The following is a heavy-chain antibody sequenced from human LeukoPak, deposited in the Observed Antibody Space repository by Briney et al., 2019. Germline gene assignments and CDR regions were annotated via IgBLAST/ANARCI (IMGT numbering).Heavy chain of an antibody. CDR1: GFTFSGSA. CDR3: AREGVGSDFDI. V-gene: IGHV3-23*01. Sequence: GGSLRLSCAASGFTFSGSAMSWVRQAPGEGLEWVSLISYSGANSYYTDSVRGRFTISRHNSKNTLYLQMNSLRAEDTAVYYCAREGVGSDFDIWGQGTMVTVSS. D-gene: IGHD3-10*01. CDR2: ISYSGANS. J-gene: IGHJ3*02.